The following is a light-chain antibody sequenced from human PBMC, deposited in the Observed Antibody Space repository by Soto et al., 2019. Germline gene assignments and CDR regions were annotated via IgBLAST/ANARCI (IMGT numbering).Light chain of an antibody. J-gene: IGLJ2*01. CDR1: SSDVGGYNY. V-gene: IGLV2-8*01. CDR3: SSYAGSNNHVV. CDR2: EVS. Sequence: QSVLTQPPSASGSPGQSVTISCTGTSSDVGGYNYVSWYQQHPGKAPKLMIYEVSKRPSGVPDRFSGSKSGNTASLTVSGLQAEDEADYYGSSYAGSNNHVVFGGGTQLTVL.